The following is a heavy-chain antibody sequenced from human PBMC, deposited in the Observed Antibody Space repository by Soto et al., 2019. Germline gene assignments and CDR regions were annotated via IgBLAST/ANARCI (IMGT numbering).Heavy chain of an antibody. CDR2: ISSDGNSK. J-gene: IGHJ4*02. D-gene: IGHD4-17*01. Sequence: QVQLVESGGGVVQPGRSLRLSCEASGFTFSSLGMHWVRQAPGKGLEWVAIISSDGNSKYYADSVKGRFTISRDNSKNTLDLQLNSLRSEDTAVYYCAKEVGDSRDFPLGYWGQGTLVTVSS. CDR1: GFTFSSLG. CDR3: AKEVGDSRDFPLGY. V-gene: IGHV3-30*18.